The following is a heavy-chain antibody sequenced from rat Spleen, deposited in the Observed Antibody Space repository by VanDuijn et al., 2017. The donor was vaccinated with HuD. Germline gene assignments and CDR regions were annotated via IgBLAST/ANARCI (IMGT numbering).Heavy chain of an antibody. CDR2: TWSGGST. CDR3: ARGGLQCDY. V-gene: IGHV2-13*01. J-gene: IGHJ2*01. Sequence: QVQLKESGPGLVKPSLTLSLTCTVSGFSLSNYGVFWVRQPPGKGLEWMGVTWSGGSTDYNSALKSRLSISRDTSKSQVFLKMNSLQTEDTAMYFCARGGLQCDYWGQGVMVTVSS. CDR1: GFSLSNYG. D-gene: IGHD1-1*01.